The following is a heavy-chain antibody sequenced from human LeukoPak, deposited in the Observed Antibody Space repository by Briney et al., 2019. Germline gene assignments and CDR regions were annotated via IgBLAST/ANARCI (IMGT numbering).Heavy chain of an antibody. J-gene: IGHJ4*02. Sequence: PSETLSLTYTVSGASISGYYWSWIRQPAGKGLEWIGRIYNNGDTKYNPSLKSRVTMSVDTSKNQFSLKLSSVTAADTAVYFCAREAATAAHLHYWGQGTLVTVSS. CDR1: GASISGYY. V-gene: IGHV4-4*07. D-gene: IGHD6-13*01. CDR2: IYNNGDT. CDR3: AREAATAAHLHY.